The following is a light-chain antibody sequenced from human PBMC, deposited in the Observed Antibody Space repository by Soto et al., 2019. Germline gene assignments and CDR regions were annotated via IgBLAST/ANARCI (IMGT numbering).Light chain of an antibody. V-gene: IGKV1-5*03. CDR2: KAS. CDR3: QQYNDWPPA. J-gene: IGKJ4*01. CDR1: QSISSW. Sequence: DIQMTQSPSTLSASVGARVPITCRASQSISSWLAWYQQKPGKAPKLLINKASSLESGVPSRFSGSGSGTEFTLTIDSLQSEDFAVYYCQQYNDWPPAFGGGTKVDIK.